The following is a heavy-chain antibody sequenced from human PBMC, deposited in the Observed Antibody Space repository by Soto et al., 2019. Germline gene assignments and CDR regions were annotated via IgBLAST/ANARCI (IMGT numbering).Heavy chain of an antibody. CDR2: ISYDGSNK. J-gene: IGHJ6*02. Sequence: GGSLRLSCAASGFTFSSYGMHWVRQAPGKGLEWVAVISYDGSNKYYADSVKGRFTISRDNSKNTLYLQMNSLRAEDTAVYYCAKAVFGREGCSGGSCYSGYYYYGMDVWGQGTTVTVSS. V-gene: IGHV3-30*18. CDR1: GFTFSSYG. D-gene: IGHD2-15*01. CDR3: AKAVFGREGCSGGSCYSGYYYYGMDV.